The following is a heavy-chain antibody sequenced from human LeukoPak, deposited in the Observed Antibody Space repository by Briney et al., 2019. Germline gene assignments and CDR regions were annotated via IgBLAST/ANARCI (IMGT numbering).Heavy chain of an antibody. CDR2: TYYRSKWYN. CDR1: GDSVSSNSAA. Sequence: SQTLPLTCAISGDSVSSNSAAWNWIRQSPSRGLEWLGRTYYRSKWYNDYAVSVKSRITINPDTSKNQFSLQLNSVTPEDTAVYYCARGGQQLVPGYFDYWGQGTLVTVSS. D-gene: IGHD6-13*01. V-gene: IGHV6-1*01. J-gene: IGHJ4*02. CDR3: ARGGQQLVPGYFDY.